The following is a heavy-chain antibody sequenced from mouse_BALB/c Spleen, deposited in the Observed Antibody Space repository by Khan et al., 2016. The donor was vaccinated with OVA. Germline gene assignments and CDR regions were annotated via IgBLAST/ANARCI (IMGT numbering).Heavy chain of an antibody. Sequence: EVQLQESGPELVEPGASVKMSCKASGYTFTNYVIHWVKQKPGQGLEWSGYINPDIADTRYNEKFKGKATLTSDISSTTAYMDLSSLTSEDSAFYSCASEASSWDFSFPYWGQGTLVTVSA. CDR1: GYTFTNYV. CDR2: INPDIADT. J-gene: IGHJ3*01. V-gene: IGHV1S136*01. CDR3: ASEASSWDFSFPY. D-gene: IGHD4-1*01.